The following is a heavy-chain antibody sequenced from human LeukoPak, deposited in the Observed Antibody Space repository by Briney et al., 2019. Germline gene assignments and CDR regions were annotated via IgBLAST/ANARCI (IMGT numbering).Heavy chain of an antibody. CDR1: GSTFSHYG. V-gene: IGHV3-33*06. J-gene: IGHJ4*02. D-gene: IGHD4-11*01. CDR2: IWSDGTNK. Sequence: GTSLRLSCAAAGSTFSHYGMHWVRQAPGKGLEWVAVIWSDGTNKYYAASVKGRFTISRDDPDNTIYLQMNSLRPDDTGAYYCAKDAERGFDYSNSLQYWGQGTPVTVST. CDR3: AKDAERGFDYSNSLQY.